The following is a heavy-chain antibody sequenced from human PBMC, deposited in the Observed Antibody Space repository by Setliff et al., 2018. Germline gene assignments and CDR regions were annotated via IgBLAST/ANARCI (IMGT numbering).Heavy chain of an antibody. D-gene: IGHD3-10*01. J-gene: IGHJ6*02. CDR1: GGSISSSGYS. CDR2: INHSGST. CDR3: ARKVGRKWFGELLYYYYYGMDV. V-gene: IGHV4-30-2*01. Sequence: SETLSLTCAVSGGSISSSGYSWSWIRQPPGKGLEWIGEINHSGSTNYNPSLKSRVTISVDTSKNQFSLKLSSVTAADTAVYYCARKVGRKWFGELLYYYYYGMDVWGQGTTVTAP.